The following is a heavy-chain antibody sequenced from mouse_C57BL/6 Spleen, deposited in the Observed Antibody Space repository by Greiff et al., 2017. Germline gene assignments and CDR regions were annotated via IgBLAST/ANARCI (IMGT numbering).Heavy chain of an antibody. CDR3: AREPGGYFDV. Sequence: QVQLQQSGAELVKPGASVKLSCKASGYTFTSYWMHWVKQRPGQGLEWIGMIHPNSGSTNYNEKFKSKATLTVDKSSSTAYMQLSSLTSEDSAVYYCAREPGGYFDVWGTGTTVTVSS. V-gene: IGHV1-64*01. CDR2: IHPNSGST. J-gene: IGHJ1*03. CDR1: GYTFTSYW.